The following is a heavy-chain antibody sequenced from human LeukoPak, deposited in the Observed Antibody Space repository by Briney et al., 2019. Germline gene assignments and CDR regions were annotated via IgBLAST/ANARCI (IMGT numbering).Heavy chain of an antibody. CDR2: IYYRGST. Sequence: SETLSLTCTVSGGFNSRYYWSCIRQPPGKGLEWIEYIYYRGSTNYNPSLKSRVTISVDTSKNQFSLKVSSVTAADTAVYYCASLHGNGSGRPWGQGTLVTVSS. J-gene: IGHJ5*02. CDR3: ASLHGNGSGRP. D-gene: IGHD3-10*01. CDR1: GGFNSRYY. V-gene: IGHV4-59*08.